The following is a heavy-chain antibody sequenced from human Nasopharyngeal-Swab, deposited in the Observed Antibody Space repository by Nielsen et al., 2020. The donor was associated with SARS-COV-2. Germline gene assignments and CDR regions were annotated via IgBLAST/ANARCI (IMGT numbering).Heavy chain of an antibody. CDR1: GSSFRTYG. D-gene: IGHD2/OR15-2a*01. J-gene: IGHJ4*02. CDR3: AKDLRGPYFF. V-gene: IGHV3-23*01. CDR2: ISGSGDISGSGGST. Sequence: GGSLRLSCLASGSSFRTYGMSWVRQAPGKGLEWVAAISGSGDISGSGGSTYYADSVKGRFTISRDNSKNTVSLQMNSLRAEDTAVYYCAKDLRGPYFFWGQGTLVTGSS.